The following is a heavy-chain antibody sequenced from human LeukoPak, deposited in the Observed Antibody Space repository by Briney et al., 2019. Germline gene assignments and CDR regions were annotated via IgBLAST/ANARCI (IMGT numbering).Heavy chain of an antibody. Sequence: PGGSLRLSCAASGFTFSSYWMSWVRQAPGKGLEWVSSISSSSSYIYYADSVKGRFTISRDNAKNSLYLQMNSLRAEDTAVYYCVRAVTRVYYDSSGSDYWGQGNLVTVSS. CDR2: ISSSSSYI. V-gene: IGHV3-21*01. D-gene: IGHD3-22*01. J-gene: IGHJ4*02. CDR1: GFTFSSYW. CDR3: VRAVTRVYYDSSGSDY.